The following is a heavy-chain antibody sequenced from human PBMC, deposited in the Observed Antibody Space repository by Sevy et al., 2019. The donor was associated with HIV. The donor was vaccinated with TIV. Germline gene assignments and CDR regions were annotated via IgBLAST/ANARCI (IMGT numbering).Heavy chain of an antibody. J-gene: IGHJ5*02. CDR1: GFTFRSYS. V-gene: IGHV3-21*06. Sequence: GGSLRLSCGGSGFTFRSYSMNWVRQAPGKGLEWVSSISPSGYIYYADSVKGRFTISRDNAKNSLYLQMNSLRAEDTVHRNCLCQGAPSVSGAQSLTTPEPSTALVWEGPRQIAGRKFLSGVLAVLPQWENWFDPWGQGTLVTVSS. D-gene: IGHD3-16*01. CDR3: LCQGAPSVSGAQSLTTPEPSTALVWEGPRQIAGRKFLSGVLAVLPQWENWFDP. CDR2: ISPSGYI.